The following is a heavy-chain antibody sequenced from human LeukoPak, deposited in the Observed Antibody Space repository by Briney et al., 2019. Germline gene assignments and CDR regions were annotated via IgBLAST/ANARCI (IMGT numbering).Heavy chain of an antibody. D-gene: IGHD3-9*01. CDR3: AREYILTGYSSIPGAFDI. Sequence: SETLSLTCTVSGGSISSSSYYWGWIRQPPGKGLEWIGSIYYSGSTYYNPSLKSRVTISVDTSKNQFSLKLSSVTAADTAVYYCAREYILTGYSSIPGAFDIWGQGTMVTVSS. V-gene: IGHV4-39*07. J-gene: IGHJ3*02. CDR1: GGSISSSSYY. CDR2: IYYSGST.